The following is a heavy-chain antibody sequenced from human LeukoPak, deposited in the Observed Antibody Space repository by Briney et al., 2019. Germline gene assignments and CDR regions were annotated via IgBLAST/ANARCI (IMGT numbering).Heavy chain of an antibody. Sequence: GGSLRLSCAASGFTFSSYTMTWLRQAPGQGLEWVSSITPSSNYIKYADSVKGRFTISRGDAKNSLYLQMDSLRGEDTAVYYCARMVIGAPGAVDFDCWGQGTLVTVSS. D-gene: IGHD6-13*01. CDR1: GFTFSSYT. V-gene: IGHV3-21*01. CDR2: ITPSSNYI. J-gene: IGHJ4*02. CDR3: ARMVIGAPGAVDFDC.